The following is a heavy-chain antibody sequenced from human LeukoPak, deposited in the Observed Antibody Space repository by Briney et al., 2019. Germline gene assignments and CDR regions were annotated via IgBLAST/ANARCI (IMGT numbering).Heavy chain of an antibody. CDR3: ARKALGYRFAYGDY. J-gene: IGHJ4*02. CDR2: ISANGGST. D-gene: IGHD5-12*01. Sequence: QSGGSLTLSCAASGFTFSTYAMSWVRQAPGKGLVWFSDISANGGSTLHEVSARGRFTVSRDSSKDTVYLQRHSLRAEDGSVYFCARKALGYRFAYGDYWGQGTLVTVSS. CDR1: GFTFSTYA. V-gene: IGHV3-23*01.